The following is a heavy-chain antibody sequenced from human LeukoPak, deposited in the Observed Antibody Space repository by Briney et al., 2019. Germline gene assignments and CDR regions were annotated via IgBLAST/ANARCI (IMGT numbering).Heavy chain of an antibody. V-gene: IGHV1-69*13. CDR3: ASGGGYCSSTSCYQDAFDI. Sequence: SVKVSCKASGGTFSSYAISWVRQAPGQGLEWMGGIIPIFGTANYAQKFQGRVTITADESTSTAYMELSSLRSEDTAVYYCASGGGYCSSTSCYQDAFDIWGQGTMVTVSS. CDR2: IIPIFGTA. D-gene: IGHD2-2*01. CDR1: GGTFSSYA. J-gene: IGHJ3*02.